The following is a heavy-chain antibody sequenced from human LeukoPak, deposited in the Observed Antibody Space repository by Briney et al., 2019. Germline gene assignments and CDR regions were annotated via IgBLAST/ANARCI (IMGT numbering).Heavy chain of an antibody. CDR3: AKGGQETYNWNYSDY. J-gene: IGHJ4*02. Sequence: TGGSLRLSCAASGFTFSSYAMSWVRQAPGKGLEWVSAISGSGGSTYYVDSVKGRFTISRDNSKNTLYLQMNSLRAEDTAVYYCAKGGQETYNWNYSDYWGQGTLVTVSS. V-gene: IGHV3-23*01. D-gene: IGHD1-7*01. CDR1: GFTFSSYA. CDR2: ISGSGGST.